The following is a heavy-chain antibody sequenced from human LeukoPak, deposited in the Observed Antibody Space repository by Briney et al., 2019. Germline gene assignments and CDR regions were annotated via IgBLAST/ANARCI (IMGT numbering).Heavy chain of an antibody. D-gene: IGHD6-19*01. J-gene: IGHJ4*02. CDR1: GFTFSNYW. V-gene: IGHV3-7*01. CDR2: IKQDGSEK. Sequence: GGSLRLSCAASGFTFSNYWMSWVRQAPGKGLEWVANIKQDGSEKYYVDSVKGRFTISRDNAKNSLYLQMNSLRAEDTAVYYCARMREQWLHPTPNYFDYWGQGTLVTVSS. CDR3: ARMREQWLHPTPNYFDY.